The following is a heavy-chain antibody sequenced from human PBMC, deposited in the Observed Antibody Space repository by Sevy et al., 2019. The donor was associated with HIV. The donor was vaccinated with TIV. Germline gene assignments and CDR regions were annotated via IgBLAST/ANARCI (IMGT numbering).Heavy chain of an antibody. J-gene: IGHJ6*02. D-gene: IGHD3-3*01. Sequence: SETLSLTCTVSGGSVSSGSYYWSWIRQPPGKGLEWIGYIYYSGSTNYNPSLKSRVTISVDTSKNQFSLKLSSVTAADTAVHYCARDSGFLDMGGDYYYGMDVWGQGTTVTVSS. CDR3: ARDSGFLDMGGDYYYGMDV. V-gene: IGHV4-61*01. CDR2: IYYSGST. CDR1: GGSVSSGSYY.